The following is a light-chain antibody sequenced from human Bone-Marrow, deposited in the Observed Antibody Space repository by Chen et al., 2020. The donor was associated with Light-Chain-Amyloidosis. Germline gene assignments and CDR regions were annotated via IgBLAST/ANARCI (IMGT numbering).Light chain of an antibody. CDR2: GAS. J-gene: IGKJ1*01. Sequence: EIVLTQSPGPLPLSPGERATPPCRASQSVSSSSLAWYQQKPGQAPRLLIYGASSRATGIPDRFSGSGSGTDFTLTISRLEPEDFAVYYCQQYGSSPRTFGQGTKVEIK. V-gene: IGKV3-20*01. CDR1: QSVSSSS. CDR3: QQYGSSPRT.